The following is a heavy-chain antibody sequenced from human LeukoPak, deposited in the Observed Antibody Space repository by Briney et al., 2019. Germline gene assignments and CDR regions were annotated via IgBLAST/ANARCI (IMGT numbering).Heavy chain of an antibody. V-gene: IGHV3-7*01. CDR2: IKQDGSER. J-gene: IGHJ2*01. CDR1: GFTFSDYW. CDR3: ARDAGCFDL. Sequence: GGSLRLSCAASGFTFSDYWMSWVRQAPGKGLEWVANIKQDGSERYYVDSVKGRFTISRDNAKNSLFLQMNSLRVEDTAVYYCARDAGCFDLWGCGTLVTVSS.